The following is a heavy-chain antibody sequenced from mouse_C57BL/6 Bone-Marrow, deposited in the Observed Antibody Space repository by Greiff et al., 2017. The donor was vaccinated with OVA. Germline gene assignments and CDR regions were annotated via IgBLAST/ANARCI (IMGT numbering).Heavy chain of an antibody. V-gene: IGHV1-81*01. J-gene: IGHJ2*01. Sequence: VQLQESGAELARPGASVKLSCKASGYTFTSYGISWVKQRTGQGLEWIGEIYPRSGNTYYNEKFKGKATLTADKSSSTAYMERRSLTSEDSAVYFCARSYYGNPFDYWGQGTTLTVSS. CDR2: IYPRSGNT. CDR1: GYTFTSYG. CDR3: ARSYYGNPFDY. D-gene: IGHD2-10*01.